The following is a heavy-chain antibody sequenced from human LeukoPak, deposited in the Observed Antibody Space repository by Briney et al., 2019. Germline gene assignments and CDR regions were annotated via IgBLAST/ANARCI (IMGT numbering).Heavy chain of an antibody. V-gene: IGHV3-15*01. D-gene: IGHD2-8*02. CDR3: ASKGCTGGNCKHYFDY. Sequence: GGSLRLSRAASGFTFSNAWMSWVRQAPGKGLEWVGRIRSRPDGGTTDYAAPVKGRFTISRDDSKNTLYLQMNSLKTEDTAVYYCASKGCTGGNCKHYFDYWGQGTLVTVAS. J-gene: IGHJ4*02. CDR1: GFTFSNAW. CDR2: IRSRPDGGTT.